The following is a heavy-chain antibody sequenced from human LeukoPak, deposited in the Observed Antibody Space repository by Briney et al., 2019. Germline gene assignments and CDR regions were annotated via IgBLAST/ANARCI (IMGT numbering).Heavy chain of an antibody. CDR3: ARFGYNDFDY. Sequence: GGSLRLSCGASGFTFSSSAMSWVRQAPGKGLEWVSSVSESGDSTYYADSVRGRFTISRDNPRNTLYLQMNSLRPEDTAVYYCARFGYNDFDYWGQGTLVTVS. V-gene: IGHV3-23*01. CDR1: GFTFSSSA. D-gene: IGHD5-24*01. J-gene: IGHJ4*02. CDR2: VSESGDST.